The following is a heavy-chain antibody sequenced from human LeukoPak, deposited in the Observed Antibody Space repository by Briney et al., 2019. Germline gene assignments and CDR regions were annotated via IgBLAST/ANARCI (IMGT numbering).Heavy chain of an antibody. Sequence: ASVKVSCKASGYTFTNFGISWVRQAPGQGLEWMGWITPYNGNTNYAQTLQGRVTMTTDTSTSTAYMELRSLRSDDTAVYYCARDTKRSRARWENLGFDPWGQGTLVTVSS. V-gene: IGHV1-18*01. D-gene: IGHD1-26*01. CDR3: ARDTKRSRARWENLGFDP. J-gene: IGHJ5*02. CDR1: GYTFTNFG. CDR2: ITPYNGNT.